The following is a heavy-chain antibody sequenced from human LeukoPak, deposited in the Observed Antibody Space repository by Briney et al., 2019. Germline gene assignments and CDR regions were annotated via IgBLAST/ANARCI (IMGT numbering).Heavy chain of an antibody. J-gene: IGHJ5*02. D-gene: IGHD1-1*01. CDR3: ARDPRGGTSRDNWFDP. CDR2: IYYSGST. Sequence: SETLSLTCTVSGGSISSYYWSWIRQPPGKGLEWIGYIYYSGSTNYNPSLKSRVTISVDTSKNQFSLKLNSVTAADTAVYYCARDPRGGTSRDNWFDPWGQGTLVTVPS. V-gene: IGHV4-59*01. CDR1: GGSISSYY.